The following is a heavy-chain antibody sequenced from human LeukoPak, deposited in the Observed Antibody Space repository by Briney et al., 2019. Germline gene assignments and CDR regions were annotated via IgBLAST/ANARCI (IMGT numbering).Heavy chain of an antibody. CDR2: IYYSGST. V-gene: IGHV4-59*12. CDR3: ANHVSGGWYHDAFDI. J-gene: IGHJ3*02. Sequence: SETLSLTCTVSGGSISSYYWSWIRQPPGKGLEWIGYIYYSGSTNYNPSLKSRVTISVDTSKNQFSLKLSSVTAADTAVYYCANHVSGGWYHDAFDIWGQGTMVTVSS. D-gene: IGHD6-19*01. CDR1: GGSISSYY.